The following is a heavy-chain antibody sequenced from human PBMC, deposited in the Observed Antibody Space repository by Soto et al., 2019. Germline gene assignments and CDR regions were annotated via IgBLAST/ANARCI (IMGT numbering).Heavy chain of an antibody. D-gene: IGHD2-15*01. CDR2: IWYDGSNK. CDR3: ARLGCSGSNCNLNQRSFDL. J-gene: IGHJ4*02. CDR1: GFIFDEYG. Sequence: QVQLVESGGGVVQPGRSLRLSCAASGFIFDEYGMHWVRQAPGKGLEWVAVIWYDGSNKYYADSVKGRFTFSRDNTKNTMSLPMNSLRVEDTAVYYCARLGCSGSNCNLNQRSFDLWGQGTLVTVSS. V-gene: IGHV3-33*01.